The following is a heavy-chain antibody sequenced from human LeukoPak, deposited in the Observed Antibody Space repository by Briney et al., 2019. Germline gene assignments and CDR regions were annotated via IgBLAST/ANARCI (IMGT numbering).Heavy chain of an antibody. V-gene: IGHV3-21*01. J-gene: IGHJ4*02. D-gene: IGHD3-22*01. CDR2: ISSSSSYI. CDR3: ARYDSSDYYFDY. CDR1: GFTFSNYA. Sequence: GGPLRLSCAASGFTFSNYAMNWVRQAPGKGLEWVSSISSSSSYIYYADSVKGRFTISRDNAKNSLYLQMNSLRAEDTAVYYCARYDSSDYYFDYWGQGTLVTVSS.